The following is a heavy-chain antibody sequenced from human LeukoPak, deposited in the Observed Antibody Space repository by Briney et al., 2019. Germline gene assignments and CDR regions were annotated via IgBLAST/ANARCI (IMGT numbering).Heavy chain of an antibody. Sequence: ASVKVSCKASGYTFTSYYMHWVRQAPGQGLEWMGWINPNSGGTNYAQKFQGRVTMTRDTSISTAYMELSRLRSDDTAVYYCARDRFNCYGSGLNDYWGQGTLVTVSS. D-gene: IGHD3-10*01. V-gene: IGHV1-2*02. CDR2: INPNSGGT. CDR1: GYTFTSYY. CDR3: ARDRFNCYGSGLNDY. J-gene: IGHJ4*02.